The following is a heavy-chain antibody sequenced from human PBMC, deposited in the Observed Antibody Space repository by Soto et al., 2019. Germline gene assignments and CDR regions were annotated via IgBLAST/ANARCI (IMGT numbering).Heavy chain of an antibody. V-gene: IGHV3-74*01. CDR3: TTVFEY. Sequence: EVQLVQSGEGSVQPGGSLRLSCAASGFTFTNYWMHWVRQVPGKGLVWVSRIDGVGAGTSYSDSVRGRFTISRDNAENMLYLQMNSLRAEDTAVYYCTTVFEYWCQGTLVTVSS. J-gene: IGHJ4*02. CDR1: GFTFTNYW. CDR2: IDGVGAGT.